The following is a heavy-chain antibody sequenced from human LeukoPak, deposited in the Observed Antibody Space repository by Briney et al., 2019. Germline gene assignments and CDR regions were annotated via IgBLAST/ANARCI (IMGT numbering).Heavy chain of an antibody. D-gene: IGHD2/OR15-2a*01. CDR1: GYTFTSYG. CDR3: ASFLPGSVDY. V-gene: IGHV1-69*04. J-gene: IGHJ4*02. CDR2: IIPILGIA. Sequence: ASVKVSCKASGYTFTSYGISWVRQAPGQGLEWMGRIIPILGIANYAQKFQGRVTITADKSTSTAYMELSSLRSEDTAVYYCASFLPGSVDYWGQGSLVTVSS.